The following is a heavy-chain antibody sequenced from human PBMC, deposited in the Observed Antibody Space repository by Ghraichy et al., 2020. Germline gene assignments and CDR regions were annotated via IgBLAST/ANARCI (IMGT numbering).Heavy chain of an antibody. CDR3: ARGTGATDY. CDR1: GFTFSDYY. J-gene: IGHJ4*02. D-gene: IGHD1-26*01. Sequence: GGSLRLSCAASGFTFSDYYMTWIRQTPGKGLEWVSYISTTSSFTKYADSVKGRFTISRDNAKNSLYLQMHSLRAEDTAVYFCARGTGATDYWGQGTLVTVSS. V-gene: IGHV3-11*06. CDR2: ISTTSSFT.